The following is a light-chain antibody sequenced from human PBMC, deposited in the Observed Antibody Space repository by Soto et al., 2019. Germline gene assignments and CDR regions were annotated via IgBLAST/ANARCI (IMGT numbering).Light chain of an antibody. CDR3: HLYGSSLMYT. V-gene: IGKV3-20*01. CDR2: GAS. Sequence: EIVLTQSPGTLSLSPGERATLSCRASQSVSSSYLAWYQQKPGQAPRLLIYGASSRATGIPYRLSGSGSGTDFTRTISSLEPAEFEVYYWHLYGSSLMYTCGQGTKLEIK. J-gene: IGKJ2*01. CDR1: QSVSSSY.